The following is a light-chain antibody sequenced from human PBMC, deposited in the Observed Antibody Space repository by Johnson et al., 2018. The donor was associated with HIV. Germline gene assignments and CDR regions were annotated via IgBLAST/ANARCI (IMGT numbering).Light chain of an antibody. CDR3: GTWDSSLSAYV. J-gene: IGLJ1*01. CDR1: SSNIGNNY. Sequence: QSVLTQPPSVSAAPGQKVTISCSGSSSNIGNNYVSWYQQLPVTAPKLLIYDNNKRPSGIPDRFSGSKSGTSATLGVTGLQTGDEADYYCGTWDSSLSAYVFGTVTKVTVL. CDR2: DNN. V-gene: IGLV1-51*02.